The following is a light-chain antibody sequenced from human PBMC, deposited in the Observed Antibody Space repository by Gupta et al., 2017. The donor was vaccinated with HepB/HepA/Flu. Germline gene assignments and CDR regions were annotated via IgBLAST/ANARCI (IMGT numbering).Light chain of an antibody. V-gene: IGKV3-15*01. Sequence: ETVMTQFPATLSVSPGESATLSCRASQTVGRNLGWYQHKSGQAPVLLIYGASTRVTGVPDRFSGSGSQTEFTLTISSLQSEDLAIYYCQQYNDWPRTFGQGTRVEIE. CDR3: QQYNDWPRT. CDR2: GAS. J-gene: IGKJ1*01. CDR1: QTVGRN.